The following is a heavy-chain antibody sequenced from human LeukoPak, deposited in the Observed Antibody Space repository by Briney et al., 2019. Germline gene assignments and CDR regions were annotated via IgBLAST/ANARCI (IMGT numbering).Heavy chain of an antibody. D-gene: IGHD1-7*01. CDR3: ATTVQTRDDAFHI. J-gene: IGHJ3*02. Sequence: GGSLTHFCAASDFSVNSNNMTWVRQAPGWGLERLSLFYSDGKISYADSVSGRSTTSRHSSKNTLSLQMNSVREEDAAVYYCATTVQTRDDAFHIWGQGTMVTVSS. CDR1: DFSVNSNN. CDR2: FYSDGKI. V-gene: IGHV3-53*04.